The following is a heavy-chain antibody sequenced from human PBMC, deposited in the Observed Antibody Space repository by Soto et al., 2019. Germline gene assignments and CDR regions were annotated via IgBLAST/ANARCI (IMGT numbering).Heavy chain of an antibody. CDR3: ARATKKSTIFGVVTKIYYFDY. D-gene: IGHD3-3*01. V-gene: IGHV1-8*01. CDR2: MNPNSGNT. Sequence: QVQLVQSGAEVKKPGASVKVSCKASGYTFTSYDINWVRQATGQGLEWMGWMNPNSGNTGYAQKFQGRVTMTRNTSISTAYMELSSLRSEDTAVYYCARATKKSTIFGVVTKIYYFDYWGQGTLVTVSS. CDR1: GYTFTSYD. J-gene: IGHJ4*02.